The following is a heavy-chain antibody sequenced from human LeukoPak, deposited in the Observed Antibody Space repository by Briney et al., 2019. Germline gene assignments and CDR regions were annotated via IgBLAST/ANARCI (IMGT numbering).Heavy chain of an antibody. CDR1: GGSIRSSYYY. D-gene: IGHD6-6*01. V-gene: IGHV4-39*01. CDR3: ARHTVAARGLDY. CDR2: IYDSGST. J-gene: IGHJ4*02. Sequence: SETLSLTCTVSGGSIRSSYYYWGWIRQPPGKGLEWIGSIYDSGSTYYNPSLKSRVTISVDTSKNQFSVKLSSVTATDTAVYYCARHTVAARGLDYWGQGTLVTVSS.